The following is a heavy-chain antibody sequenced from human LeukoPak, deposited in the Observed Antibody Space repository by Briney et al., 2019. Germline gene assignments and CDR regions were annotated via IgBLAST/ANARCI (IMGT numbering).Heavy chain of an antibody. V-gene: IGHV4-34*01. CDR1: GGSFSGYY. Sequence: SETLSLTCAVYGGSFSGYYWSWIHQPPGKGLEWIGEINHSGSTNYNPSLKSRVTISVDTSKNQFSLKLSSVTAADTAVYYCARGSRIAAAGTVIFDYWGQGTLVTVSS. D-gene: IGHD6-13*01. J-gene: IGHJ4*02. CDR3: ARGSRIAAAGTVIFDY. CDR2: INHSGST.